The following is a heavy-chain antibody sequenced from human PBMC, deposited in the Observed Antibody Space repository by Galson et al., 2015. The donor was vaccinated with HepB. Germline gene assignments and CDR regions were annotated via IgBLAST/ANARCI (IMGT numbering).Heavy chain of an antibody. D-gene: IGHD6-13*01. CDR3: ARHESGSPAGFKGTDWFDP. CDR1: GGSISSSNHY. V-gene: IGHV4-39*01. J-gene: IGHJ5*02. Sequence: ETLSLTCSVSGGSISSSNHYWGWIRQSPGKGLEWIGDVQHSRSIYYNGKTYYNPSLKSRITISIDTPNNQFSLKLSSVTAADTAIYYCARHESGSPAGFKGTDWFDPWGQGVLVIVSS. CDR2: IYYNGKT.